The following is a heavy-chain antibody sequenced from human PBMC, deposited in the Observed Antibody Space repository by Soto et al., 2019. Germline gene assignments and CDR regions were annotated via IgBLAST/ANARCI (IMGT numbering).Heavy chain of an antibody. J-gene: IGHJ6*03. CDR2: IDWDDDK. Sequence: SGPTLVKPTQTLTLTCTFSGFSLSTSGMCVSWIRQPPGKALEWLARIDWDDDKYYSTSLKTRLTISKDTSKNQVVLTMTNMDPVDTATYYCARIPSDPGYYYMDVWGKGTTVTVSS. CDR1: GFSLSTSGMC. CDR3: ARIPSDPGYYYMDV. V-gene: IGHV2-70*11.